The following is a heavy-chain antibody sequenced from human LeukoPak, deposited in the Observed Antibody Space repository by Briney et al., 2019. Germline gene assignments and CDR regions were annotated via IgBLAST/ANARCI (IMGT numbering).Heavy chain of an antibody. CDR3: ARAIGPFWSEANWFHP. J-gene: IGHJ5*02. CDR2: IYYSGST. D-gene: IGHD3-3*01. V-gene: IGHV4-31*03. Sequence: SETLSLTCTVSGGSISSGGYYWSWIRQHPGKGLEWIGYIYYSGSTYYNPSLKSRVTISVDTSKNQFSLKLSSVTAADTAVYYCARAIGPFWSEANWFHPWGQGTLVTVSS. CDR1: GGSISSGGYY.